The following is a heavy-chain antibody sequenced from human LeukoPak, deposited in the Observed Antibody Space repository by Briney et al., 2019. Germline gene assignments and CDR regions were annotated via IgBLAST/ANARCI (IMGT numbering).Heavy chain of an antibody. CDR1: GILVSSNY. V-gene: IGHV3-66*01. D-gene: IGHD5-18*01. CDR2: IDSTGST. CDR3: GRRQRDGYIYGRGTLHI. Sequence: GGSLKLSCVASGILVSSNYMSWVRQAPGKGLEWVSFIDSTGSTYYADSVKGRFTSSIDNSRNNLYLQMNSLRVEDTAVYYCGRRQRDGYIYGRGTLHIWGQGRMVTVCS. J-gene: IGHJ3*02.